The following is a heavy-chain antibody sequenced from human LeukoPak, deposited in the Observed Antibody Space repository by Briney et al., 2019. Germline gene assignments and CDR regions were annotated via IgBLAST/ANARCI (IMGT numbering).Heavy chain of an antibody. CDR1: GYTFTSYD. V-gene: IGHV1-8*01. D-gene: IGHD3-22*01. Sequence: ASVKVSCKASGYTFTSYDINWVRRATGQALEWMGWMNPNSGNTGYAQKFQGRVTMTRSTSINTAYMEVSSLRSEDTAVYYCARRVASSGTPLGYWGQGTLVTVSS. CDR3: ARRVASSGTPLGY. J-gene: IGHJ4*02. CDR2: MNPNSGNT.